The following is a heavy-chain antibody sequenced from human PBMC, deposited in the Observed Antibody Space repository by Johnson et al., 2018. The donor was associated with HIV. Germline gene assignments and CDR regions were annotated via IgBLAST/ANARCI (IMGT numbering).Heavy chain of an antibody. V-gene: IGHV3-30*02. D-gene: IGHD6-19*01. Sequence: QVQLVESGGGLVQPGGSLRLSCAASGFTFSSYGMHWVRQAPGKGLEWVAFIRDDGSNKYYADSVKGRFTISRDNSKNTLYLQMNSLRAEDTAVYYCAKDLEEGQQWLIGAFDIWGQGTMVTVSS. CDR2: IRDDGSNK. CDR1: GFTFSSYG. J-gene: IGHJ3*02. CDR3: AKDLEEGQQWLIGAFDI.